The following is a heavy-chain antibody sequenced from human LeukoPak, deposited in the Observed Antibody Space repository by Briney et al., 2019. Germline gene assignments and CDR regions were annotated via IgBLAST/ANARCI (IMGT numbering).Heavy chain of an antibody. CDR2: IYTSEGT. CDR1: GGSISSGYYD. J-gene: IGHJ3*02. CDR3: ARRSYGFDI. Sequence: SETLSLTCTVSGGSISSGYYDWNWIRQPAGKGLEWIVRIYTSEGTIYSPSLKSRVTISLDTSKNQCSLKLTSVTAADTAVYYCARRSYGFDIWGQGTMVTVS. V-gene: IGHV4-61*02.